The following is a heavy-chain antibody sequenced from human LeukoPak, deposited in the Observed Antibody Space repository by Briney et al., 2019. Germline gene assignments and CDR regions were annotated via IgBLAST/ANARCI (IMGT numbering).Heavy chain of an antibody. V-gene: IGHV3-7*05. D-gene: IGHD3-22*01. CDR3: ARARLIDY. Sequence: GGSLRLSCAASGFTFSNYRMSWVRQAPGKGLEWVAHIKEDGSQKSYVDSVKGRFTISRDNAKNSVYLEMNSLRAEDTAVYYCARARLIDYWGQGTLVTVSS. CDR1: GFTFSNYR. J-gene: IGHJ4*02. CDR2: IKEDGSQK.